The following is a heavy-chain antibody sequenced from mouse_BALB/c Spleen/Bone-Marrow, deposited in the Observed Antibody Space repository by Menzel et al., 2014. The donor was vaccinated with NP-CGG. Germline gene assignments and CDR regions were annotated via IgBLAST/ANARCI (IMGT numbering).Heavy chain of an antibody. CDR1: GYTFTDYA. D-gene: IGHD2-1*01. Sequence: VQVVESGPELVRPGVSVKISCKGSGYTFTDYAMHWVKQSHAKSLEWIGVISTYSGNTNYNQKFKGKATMTVDKSSSKAYMELAKLTSEESAIYYCASPIYYGNYEGFSFWVQGTLVTVSA. J-gene: IGHJ3*01. V-gene: IGHV1-67*01. CDR3: ASPIYYGNYEGFSF. CDR2: ISTYSGNT.